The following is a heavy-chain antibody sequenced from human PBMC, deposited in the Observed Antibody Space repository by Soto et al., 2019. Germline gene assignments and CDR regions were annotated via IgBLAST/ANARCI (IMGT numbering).Heavy chain of an antibody. J-gene: IGHJ6*02. CDR3: ARAPGDFGVVIVSGMDV. CDR2: ISRSSDYI. CDR1: GFSFRSYD. D-gene: IGHD3-3*01. V-gene: IGHV3-21*01. Sequence: GSLRLSCADSGFSFRSYDMNWVRQAPGKGLEWVSSISRSSDYIYYADSVRGRFTISRDNAQNSLYLEMNSLRAEDTAVYYCARAPGDFGVVIVSGMDVWGQGTTVTVSS.